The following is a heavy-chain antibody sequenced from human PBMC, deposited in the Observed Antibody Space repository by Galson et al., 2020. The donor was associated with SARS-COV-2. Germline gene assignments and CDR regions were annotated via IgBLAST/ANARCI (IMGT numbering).Heavy chain of an antibody. CDR1: GYTFTSYD. CDR3: AREGVLLWSGELSAFDI. J-gene: IGHJ3*02. V-gene: IGHV1-8*01. D-gene: IGHD3-10*01. Sequence: ASVTVSCKASGYTFTSYDINWARQATGQGLEWMGWMNPNSGNTGYAQKFQGRVTMTRTTSISTAYMELSSLRSEDTAVYNCAREGVLLWSGELSAFDIWGQGTMVTVSS. CDR2: MNPNSGNT.